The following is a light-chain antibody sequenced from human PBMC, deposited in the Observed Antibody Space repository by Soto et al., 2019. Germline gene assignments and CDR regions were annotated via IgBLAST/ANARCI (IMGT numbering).Light chain of an antibody. CDR3: HSYYNSLSGYV. CDR1: SSNIGAGFD. J-gene: IGLJ1*01. Sequence: QLVLTQPPSLSGAPGQRVAISCTGSSSNIGAGFDVQWYQQLLGTAPKLLIHGNRNRPSGVPDRFSGSKSGTSASLAITGLQAEDEADYYCHSYYNSLSGYVSGTGTKLTVL. CDR2: GNR. V-gene: IGLV1-40*01.